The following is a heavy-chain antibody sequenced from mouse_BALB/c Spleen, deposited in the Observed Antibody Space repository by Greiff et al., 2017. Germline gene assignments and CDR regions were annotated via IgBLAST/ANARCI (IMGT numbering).Heavy chain of an antibody. V-gene: IGHV2-9*02. D-gene: IGHD2-12*01. J-gene: IGHJ4*01. CDR1: GFSLTSYG. CDR2: IWAGGST. CDR3: AREDDG. Sequence: VHLVESGPGLVAPSQSLSITCTVSGFSLTSYGVHWVRQPPGKGLEWLGVIWAGGSTNYNTALISRLSISKNNSKSQVFLKMNSLQTNDTAMYYCAREDDGWGQGTSVTVSS.